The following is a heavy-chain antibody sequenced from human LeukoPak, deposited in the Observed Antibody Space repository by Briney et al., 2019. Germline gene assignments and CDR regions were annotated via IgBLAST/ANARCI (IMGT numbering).Heavy chain of an antibody. D-gene: IGHD6-13*01. V-gene: IGHV3-30*18. CDR3: AKGDRQQLVEYFDY. J-gene: IGHJ4*02. CDR1: GFTFSSYG. CDR2: ISYDGSNK. Sequence: SGRSLRLSCAASGFTFSSYGMHWVRQAPGKGLEWVAVISYDGSNKYYADSVKGRFTISRDNSKNTLYPQMNSLRAEDTAVYYCAKGDRQQLVEYFDYWGQGTLVTVSS.